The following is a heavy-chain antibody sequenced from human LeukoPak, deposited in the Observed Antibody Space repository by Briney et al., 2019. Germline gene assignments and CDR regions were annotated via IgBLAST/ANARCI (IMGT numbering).Heavy chain of an antibody. CDR2: IYYSGST. Sequence: SETLSLTCTVSGGSISSYYWSWIRQPPGKGLEWIGYIYYSGSTNYNPSLKSRVTISVDTSKNQFSLKLSSVTAADTAVYYCARGLGSGSYSNLWGQGTLVTVSS. J-gene: IGHJ5*02. V-gene: IGHV4-59*08. CDR3: ARGLGSGSYSNL. D-gene: IGHD3-10*01. CDR1: GGSISSYY.